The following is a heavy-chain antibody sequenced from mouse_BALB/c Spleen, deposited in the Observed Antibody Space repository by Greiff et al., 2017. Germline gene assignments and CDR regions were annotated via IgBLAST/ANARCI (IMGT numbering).Heavy chain of an antibody. J-gene: IGHJ3*01. CDR1: GFTFSDYY. D-gene: IGHD2-4*01. CDR2: ISDGGSYT. V-gene: IGHV5-4*02. CDR3: ARDGITTSAWFAY. Sequence: EVMLVESGGGLVKPGGSLKLSCAASGFTFSDYYMYWVRQTPEKRLEWVATISDGGSYTYYPDSVKGRFTISRDNAKNNLYLQMSSLKSEDTAMYYSARDGITTSAWFAYWGQGTLVTVSA.